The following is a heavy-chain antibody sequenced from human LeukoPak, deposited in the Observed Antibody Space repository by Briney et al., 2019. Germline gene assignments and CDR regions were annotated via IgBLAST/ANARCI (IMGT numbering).Heavy chain of an antibody. CDR2: IYYSGST. Sequence: AETLSLTCTVFGDSISDSKYFWGWIRQPPGKGLEWIGYIYYSGSTNYNPSLKSRVTISVDTSKNQFSLKLSSVTAADTAVYYCARHAWDCSGGSCSYAGFDYWGQGTLVTVSS. J-gene: IGHJ4*02. V-gene: IGHV4-61*05. D-gene: IGHD2-15*01. CDR3: ARHAWDCSGGSCSYAGFDY. CDR1: GDSISDSKYF.